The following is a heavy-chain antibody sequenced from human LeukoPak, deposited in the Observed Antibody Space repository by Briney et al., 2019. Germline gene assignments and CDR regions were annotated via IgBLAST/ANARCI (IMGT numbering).Heavy chain of an antibody. D-gene: IGHD3-10*01. CDR1: GGSISSSNW. Sequence: PSGTLSLTCAVSGGSISSSNWWSWVRQPPGKGLEWIGEIYHGGSANFNPSLKSRVTMSVDKSKNQFSLSLSSVTAADTAVYYCASRSGSFSDALDIWGQGTLVTVSS. CDR3: ASRSGSFSDALDI. J-gene: IGHJ3*02. V-gene: IGHV4-4*02. CDR2: IYHGGSA.